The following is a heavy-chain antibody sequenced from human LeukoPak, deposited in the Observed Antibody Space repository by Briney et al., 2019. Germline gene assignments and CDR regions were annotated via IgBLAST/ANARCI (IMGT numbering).Heavy chain of an antibody. CDR2: ISYDGSNK. J-gene: IGHJ4*02. D-gene: IGHD2-8*01. Sequence: GGSLRLSCAASGFTFSSYSMHWVRQAPGKGLEWVAVISYDGSNKYYADSVKGRFTISRDNSKNTLYLQMNSLRAEDTAVYYCAKDQSWARGELMAFDYWGQGTLVTVSS. CDR1: GFTFSSYS. CDR3: AKDQSWARGELMAFDY. V-gene: IGHV3-30*18.